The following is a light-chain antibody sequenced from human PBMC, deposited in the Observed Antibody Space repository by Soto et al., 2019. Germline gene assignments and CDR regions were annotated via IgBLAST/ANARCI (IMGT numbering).Light chain of an antibody. CDR2: SAS. CDR1: QSVSSN. Sequence: EIVMTQSPATLSVSPGERATLSCRASQSVSSNLAWYQQKPGHAPRLIIYSASTKATGIPARFSGSGSGKEFTLTISSLQSGDCAVYYCQQYNNWPWTFGQGTKGEIK. V-gene: IGKV3-15*01. J-gene: IGKJ1*01. CDR3: QQYNNWPWT.